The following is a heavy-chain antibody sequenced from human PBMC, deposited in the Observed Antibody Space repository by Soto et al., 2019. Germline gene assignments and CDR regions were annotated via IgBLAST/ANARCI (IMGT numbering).Heavy chain of an antibody. CDR1: GGSISSYY. V-gene: IGHV4-59*01. CDR3: ARDEPSGYYYYGMDV. Sequence: SETLSLTCTVSGGSISSYYWSWIRQPPGKGLEWIGYIYNSGSTNYNPSLKSRVTISVETSKNQFSLKLSSVTAADTAVYYFARDEPSGYYYYGMDVWGQGTTVTVSS. CDR2: IYNSGST. J-gene: IGHJ6*02. D-gene: IGHD2-8*02.